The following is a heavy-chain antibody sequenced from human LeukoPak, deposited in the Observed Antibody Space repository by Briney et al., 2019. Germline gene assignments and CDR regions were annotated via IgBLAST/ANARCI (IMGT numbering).Heavy chain of an antibody. J-gene: IGHJ4*02. D-gene: IGHD6-19*01. Sequence: GESLKISRKGSGYSFTSYWIGWVRQMPGKGLEWMGIIYPGDSDTKYSPSFQGQVTISADKAISTAYLQWSNLKASDTAMYYCARLGLSSGWYPTDYWGQGTLVTVSS. CDR2: IYPGDSDT. CDR1: GYSFTSYW. V-gene: IGHV5-51*01. CDR3: ARLGLSSGWYPTDY.